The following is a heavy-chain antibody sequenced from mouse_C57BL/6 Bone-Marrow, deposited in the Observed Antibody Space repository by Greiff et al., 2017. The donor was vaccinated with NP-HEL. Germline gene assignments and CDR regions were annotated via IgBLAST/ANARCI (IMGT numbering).Heavy chain of an antibody. D-gene: IGHD2-4*01. Sequence: QVQLQQSGPELVKPGASVKLSCKASGYTFTDYSINWVKQTPGQGLEWIGWIFPGSGSTYYTEKFKGKATLTVDNSSSTAYLLLSSLTSEDSAVYFCASYDYDGAWFAYWGQGTLVTVSA. CDR1: GYTFTDYS. CDR3: ASYDYDGAWFAY. V-gene: IGHV1-75*01. CDR2: IFPGSGST. J-gene: IGHJ3*01.